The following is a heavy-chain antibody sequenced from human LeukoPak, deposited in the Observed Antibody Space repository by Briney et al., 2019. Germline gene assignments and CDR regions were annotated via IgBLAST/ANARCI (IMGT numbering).Heavy chain of an antibody. D-gene: IGHD2-21*02. Sequence: GGSLRLSCAASGFTFSGYSMNWVRQAPGKGLEWVSYISSGSSTIYYADSVRGRFTISRDNAKSSLHLKMNSLRAEDTAAYYCARGRADYYFDYWSQGTLVTVSS. V-gene: IGHV3-48*01. J-gene: IGHJ4*02. CDR1: GFTFSGYS. CDR2: ISSGSSTI. CDR3: ARGRADYYFDY.